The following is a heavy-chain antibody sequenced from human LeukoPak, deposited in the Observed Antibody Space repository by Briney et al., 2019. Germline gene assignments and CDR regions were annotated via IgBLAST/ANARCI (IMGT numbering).Heavy chain of an antibody. CDR2: IYTSGST. D-gene: IGHD5-18*01. CDR1: GGSISSYY. CDR3: ASSLDTAMVTFWFDP. Sequence: SETLSLTCTVSGGSISSYYWSWIRQPAGKGLEWIGRIYTSGSTNYNPSLKSRVTISVDTSKNQFSLKLSSVTAADTAVYYCASSLDTAMVTFWFDPWGQGTLVTVSS. J-gene: IGHJ5*02. V-gene: IGHV4-4*07.